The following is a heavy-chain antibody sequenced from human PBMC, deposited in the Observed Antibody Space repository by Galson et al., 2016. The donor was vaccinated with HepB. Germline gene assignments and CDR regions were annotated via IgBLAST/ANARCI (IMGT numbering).Heavy chain of an antibody. D-gene: IGHD6-19*01. CDR3: ARELSAGRWWFDP. J-gene: IGHJ5*02. Sequence: TLSLTCTVSSDSISSGGYYWNWIRQHPGKGLEWVGYIYSGGSTYYNPSLKSRLIISVDTSKNQIPLKLSSVTAADTAVYYCARELSAGRWWFDPWGQGTLVTVSA. V-gene: IGHV4-31*03. CDR1: SDSISSGGYY. CDR2: IYSGGST.